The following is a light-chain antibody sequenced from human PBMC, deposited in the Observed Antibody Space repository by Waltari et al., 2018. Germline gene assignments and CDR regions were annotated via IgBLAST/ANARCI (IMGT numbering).Light chain of an antibody. CDR1: SLSRFF. CDR2: GYN. J-gene: IGLJ2*01. V-gene: IGLV3-19*01. CDR3: HSRDTTSTRV. Sequence: SSELTQDPAMSVAPGQTVTITCHGHSLSRFFASWYQPRPGQAPFLVVYGYNNRPSGIPDRFSGSTSGGTAFLTITGAQADDEAVYFCHSRDTTSTRVFGGGTRLTV.